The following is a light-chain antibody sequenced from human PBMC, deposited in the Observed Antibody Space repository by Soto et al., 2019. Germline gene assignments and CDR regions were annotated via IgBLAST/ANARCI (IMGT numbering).Light chain of an antibody. CDR3: XSYDSSLSGWV. CDR2: GNS. V-gene: IGLV1-40*01. J-gene: IGLJ3*02. Sequence: QSVLTQPPSVSGAPGQRVTISCTGYNSNIGAGYDVHWYQQLPGTAPKLLIYGNSNRPSGVPDRFSASKSGTSASLAITGXXXXXXXXXXXXSYDSSLSGWVFGGGTKLTVL. CDR1: NSNIGAGYD.